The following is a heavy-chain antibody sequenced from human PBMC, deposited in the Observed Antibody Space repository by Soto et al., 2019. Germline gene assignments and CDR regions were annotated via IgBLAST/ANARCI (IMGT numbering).Heavy chain of an antibody. CDR2: IYYSGNT. Sequence: SETLSLTCTVSGGSINSYYWSWIRQPPGKGLEWIGYIYYSGNTNYNPSLKSRVTISVDTSKNQFSLKLSSVTAADTAVYYCAASVLTGYYGGFDYWGQGTLVTVS. V-gene: IGHV4-59*08. J-gene: IGHJ4*02. CDR1: GGSINSYY. CDR3: AASVLTGYYGGFDY. D-gene: IGHD3-9*01.